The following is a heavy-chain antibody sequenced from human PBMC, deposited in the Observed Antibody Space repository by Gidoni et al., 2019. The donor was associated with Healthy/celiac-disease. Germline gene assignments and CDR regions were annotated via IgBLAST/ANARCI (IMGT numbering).Heavy chain of an antibody. Sequence: QVQLQESGPGLVKPSGTLSLTCAVSGGPISSSNWWSWVSQPPGKGLGWIGEIYHSGRTNYNPSLKSRVPISVDKSKNQFSLKLSSVTAADTAVYYCARERAPVGFDPWGQGTLVTVSS. CDR2: IYHSGRT. J-gene: IGHJ5*02. CDR3: ARERAPVGFDP. CDR1: GGPISSSNW. V-gene: IGHV4-4*02.